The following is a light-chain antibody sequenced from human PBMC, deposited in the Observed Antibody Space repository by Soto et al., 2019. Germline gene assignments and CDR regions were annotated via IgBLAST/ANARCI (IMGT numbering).Light chain of an antibody. CDR3: NSYAGSNNLL. J-gene: IGLJ2*01. CDR2: EVS. Sequence: QCALTQPPSASGSPGQSVTISCTGTSSDVGGYNYVSWYQQHPGKAPKLMIYEVSKRPSGVPDRFSGSKSGNTASLTVSGLQAEDEADYYCNSYAGSNNLLFGGGTQLTVL. V-gene: IGLV2-8*01. CDR1: SSDVGGYNY.